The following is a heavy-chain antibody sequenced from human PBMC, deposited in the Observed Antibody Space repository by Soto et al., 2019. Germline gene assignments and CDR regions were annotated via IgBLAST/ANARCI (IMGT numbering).Heavy chain of an antibody. CDR2: IVVGSGNT. CDR1: GFTFTSSA. Sequence: GASGKVSCKASGFTFTSSAVQWVRQARGQRLEWIGWIVVGSGNTNYAQKFQERVTITRDMSTSTAYMELSSLRSEDTAVYYCAADVTYYDFWSGSPNYGMDVWGQGTTVTVS. D-gene: IGHD3-3*01. CDR3: AADVTYYDFWSGSPNYGMDV. V-gene: IGHV1-58*01. J-gene: IGHJ6*02.